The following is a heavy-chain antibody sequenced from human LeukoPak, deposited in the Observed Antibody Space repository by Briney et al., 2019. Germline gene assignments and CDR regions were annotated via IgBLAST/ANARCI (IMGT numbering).Heavy chain of an antibody. Sequence: GGSLRLSCAGSGFTFSSCAMSWVRQAPGKGLEGVSAISDTGATTYDADSVKGRFTISRDNSRSTLYLQMNSLRAEDTALYYCAKDTSIGRYCTNGVCSPFDYWGQGTLVTVSS. CDR1: GFTFSSCA. J-gene: IGHJ4*02. V-gene: IGHV3-23*01. D-gene: IGHD2-8*01. CDR3: AKDTSIGRYCTNGVCSPFDY. CDR2: ISDTGATT.